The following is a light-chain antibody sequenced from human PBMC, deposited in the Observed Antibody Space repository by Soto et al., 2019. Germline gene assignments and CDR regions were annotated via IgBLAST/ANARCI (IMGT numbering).Light chain of an antibody. J-gene: IGKJ4*01. CDR2: WAS. CDR3: QQYFATPLT. CDR1: QSVLYSSNNKNY. V-gene: IGKV4-1*01. Sequence: DIVMTQSPDSLALSLGERATINCKSSQSVLYSSNNKNYLAWYQQRPGQPPKLLINWASARESGVPDRFSGTGSGTDFTLTISSLQAEDVAVYYCQQYFATPLTFCGGTKVEIK.